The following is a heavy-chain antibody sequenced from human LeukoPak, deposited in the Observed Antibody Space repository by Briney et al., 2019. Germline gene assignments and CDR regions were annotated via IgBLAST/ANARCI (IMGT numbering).Heavy chain of an antibody. Sequence: SLRLSCSASGFTFNDYYMSWIRRAPGKGLEWGSYLSCSGSTIYYSDSVKGRFTISRDNAKNSLYLQMNSLRAEDTAVYYCARRGYSYGPSKYYFDYWGQGTLVTVSS. CDR3: ARRGYSYGPSKYYFDY. CDR2: LSCSGSTI. V-gene: IGHV3-11*04. D-gene: IGHD5-18*01. CDR1: GFTFNDYY. J-gene: IGHJ4*02.